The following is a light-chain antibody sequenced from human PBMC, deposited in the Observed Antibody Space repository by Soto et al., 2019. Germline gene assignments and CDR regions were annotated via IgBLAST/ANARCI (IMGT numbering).Light chain of an antibody. CDR3: QQYNSYPDE. J-gene: IGKJ1*01. CDR1: QSINGW. CDR2: KAS. V-gene: IGKV1-5*03. Sequence: ILRASQSINGWLAWYQQKPWQAPNLLIYKASTLESGVPSRFSGSGSGTEFTLTVSSLQPDDFATYYCQQYNSYPDEFCDGAKVDVK.